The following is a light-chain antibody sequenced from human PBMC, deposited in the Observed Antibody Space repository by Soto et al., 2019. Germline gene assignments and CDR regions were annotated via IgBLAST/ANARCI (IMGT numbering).Light chain of an antibody. Sequence: QSVLTQPPSVSGAPGQRVTISCTGSSSNIGAGYDVHWYQHLPGTAPKLLIYNINQWPSGVPDRFSGSKSGTSASLAISGLQSEDEADYYCAAWDDSLNVVIFGGGTQLTVL. V-gene: IGLV1-44*01. CDR1: SSNIGAGYD. CDR3: AAWDDSLNVVI. CDR2: NIN. J-gene: IGLJ2*01.